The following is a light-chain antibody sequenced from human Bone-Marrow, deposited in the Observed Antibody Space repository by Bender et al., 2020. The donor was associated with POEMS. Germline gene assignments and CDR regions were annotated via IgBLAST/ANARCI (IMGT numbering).Light chain of an antibody. CDR1: SSDIGSYDL. CDR3: SSHGGSNNFVI. J-gene: IGLJ2*01. Sequence: QSALTQPASVSGSPGQSITISCTGTSSDIGSYDLVSWYQQEPGKAPKLMIYEVTERPSGVPDRFFGSKSGNTASLTVSGLQADDEADYYCSSHGGSNNFVIFGGGTKLTVL. V-gene: IGLV2-14*02. CDR2: EVT.